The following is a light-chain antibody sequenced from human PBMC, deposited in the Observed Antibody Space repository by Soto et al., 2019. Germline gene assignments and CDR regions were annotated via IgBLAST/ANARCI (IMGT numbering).Light chain of an antibody. CDR3: LQYYTTPGA. Sequence: DIVMTQSPDSLAVSLGERATINCKSSQSILYSSNNKNYLAWYQQKPGQRPKLLIYWASTRESGVPDRFSGRGSGTDFTLTISSLQAEDAAVYYCLQYYTTPGAFGQGTKVEIK. J-gene: IGKJ1*01. CDR2: WAS. V-gene: IGKV4-1*01. CDR1: QSILYSSNNKNY.